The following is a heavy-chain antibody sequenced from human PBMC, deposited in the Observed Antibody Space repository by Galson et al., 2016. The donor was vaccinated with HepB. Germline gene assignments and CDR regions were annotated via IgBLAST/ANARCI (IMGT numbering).Heavy chain of an antibody. CDR1: GFTFSSYW. V-gene: IGHV3-7*01. D-gene: IGHD4-17*01. CDR2: IKEDGSEE. CDR3: AKKWSYGDYPFFDY. J-gene: IGHJ4*02. Sequence: SLRLSCAASGFTFSSYWMSWVRQAPGKGLEWVANIKEDGSEEYYVDSVRGRFTISRDNAKNSLYLQMNRLRAEDTAVYYCAKKWSYGDYPFFDYWGQGTLVTVSS.